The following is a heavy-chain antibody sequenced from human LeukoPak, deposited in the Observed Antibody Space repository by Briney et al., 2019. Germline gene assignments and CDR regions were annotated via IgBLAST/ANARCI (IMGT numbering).Heavy chain of an antibody. D-gene: IGHD3-22*01. CDR2: IYYSGST. CDR1: GGSISSYY. Sequence: SETLSLTCTVSGGSISSYYWSWIRQPPGKGLEWIGYIYYSGSTNYNPSLKSRVTISVDTSKNQFSLKLSSVTAADTAVYYCARGRYDSSGYYFVPNYYFDYWGQGTLVTVSS. CDR3: ARGRYDSSGYYFVPNYYFDY. V-gene: IGHV4-59*12. J-gene: IGHJ4*02.